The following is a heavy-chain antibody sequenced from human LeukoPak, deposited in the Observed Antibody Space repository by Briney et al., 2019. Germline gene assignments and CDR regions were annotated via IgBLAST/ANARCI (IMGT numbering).Heavy chain of an antibody. Sequence: ASVKVSCKASGYTFTGYYMHWVRQAPGQGLEWMGWINPNSGGTNYAQKFQGRVTMTRDTSISTAYMELSRLRSDDTAVYYCARYKWGIVAYYFDYWGQGTLVTVSS. V-gene: IGHV1-2*02. CDR1: GYTFTGYY. CDR2: INPNSGGT. CDR3: ARYKWGIVAYYFDY. J-gene: IGHJ4*02. D-gene: IGHD3-22*01.